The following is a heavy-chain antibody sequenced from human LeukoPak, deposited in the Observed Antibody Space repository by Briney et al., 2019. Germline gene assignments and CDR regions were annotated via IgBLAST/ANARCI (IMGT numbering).Heavy chain of an antibody. V-gene: IGHV4-59*01. D-gene: IGHD1-14*01. CDR3: ARATGDIHIDY. CDR1: GASISNYY. J-gene: IGHJ4*02. Sequence: PSETLSLTCTVSGASISNYYWTWIRQPPGKGLEWIAYIYYSGSTDYNPSLKSRVTTSVDTSHNQFSLKLSSVTAADTAVYYCARATGDIHIDYWGQGTLVIVSS. CDR2: IYYSGST.